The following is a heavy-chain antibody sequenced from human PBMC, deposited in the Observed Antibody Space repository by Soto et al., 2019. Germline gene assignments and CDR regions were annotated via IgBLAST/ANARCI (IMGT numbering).Heavy chain of an antibody. V-gene: IGHV4-4*02. Sequence: SETLSLTCAVSGGSISSSNWWTWVRQPPGKGLEWVGEIYHSGSTNYNPSLKSRVTTSKDNSKNQFSLKLSSVTAADTAVYYCATRSTYSYDSRGFYWGQGTLVTVSS. D-gene: IGHD3-22*01. CDR1: GGSISSSNW. CDR2: IYHSGST. CDR3: ATRSTYSYDSRGFY. J-gene: IGHJ4*02.